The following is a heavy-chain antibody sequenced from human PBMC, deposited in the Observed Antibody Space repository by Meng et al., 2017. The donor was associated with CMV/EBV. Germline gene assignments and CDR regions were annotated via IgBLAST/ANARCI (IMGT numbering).Heavy chain of an antibody. J-gene: IGHJ2*01. CDR1: GGTFSRYA. V-gene: IGHV1-69*01. CDR2: IITIFGTA. Sequence: VQRVQSRAWVVKPGSLVAGPCKVSGGTFSRYAMSWVRQAPVQGLEWMGGIITIFGTANYEQKFKGRVTITADESTSTAYMELSSLRSEETAVYYCASVTGIGWWYFDLWGRGTLVTVSS. CDR3: ASVTGIGWWYFDL. D-gene: IGHD1-20*01.